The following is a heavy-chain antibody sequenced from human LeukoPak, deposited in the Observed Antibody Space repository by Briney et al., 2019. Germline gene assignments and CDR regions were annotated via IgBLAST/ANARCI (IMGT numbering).Heavy chain of an antibody. CDR3: ARDVVVVPAAIHYGMDV. V-gene: IGHV4-34*01. Sequence: PSETLSLTCAVYGGSFSDYFWGWIRQPPGKGLEVIGEINHSGRTYYNPSLKSRVTISVDTSKNQFSLNLSSVTAADTAVYYCARDVVVVPAAIHYGMDVWGQGTTVTVSS. CDR1: GGSFSDYF. CDR2: INHSGRT. D-gene: IGHD2-2*01. J-gene: IGHJ6*02.